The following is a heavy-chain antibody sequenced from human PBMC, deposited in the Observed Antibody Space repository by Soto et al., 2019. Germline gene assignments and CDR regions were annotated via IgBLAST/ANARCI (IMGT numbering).Heavy chain of an antibody. CDR1: GGSISSDYY. CDR3: ATRGLGYCGDAGCYGWFDP. V-gene: IGHV4-30-4*01. J-gene: IGHJ5*02. Sequence: PSETLSLTCTVSGGSISSDYYWSWIRQPPGKGLEWIGYIYNSGRTYYNPSLKSRVTISVDTSRNQFSLKLRSVTAADTAVYYCATRGLGYCGDAGCYGWFDPWGQGTLVTVS. CDR2: IYNSGRT. D-gene: IGHD2-15*01.